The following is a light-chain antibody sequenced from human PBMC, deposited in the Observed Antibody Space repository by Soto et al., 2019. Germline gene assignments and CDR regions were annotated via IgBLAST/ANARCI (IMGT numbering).Light chain of an antibody. V-gene: IGKV1-39*01. CDR2: GAS. Sequence: DIQMTQSPSSLSASVGDRVTITCRASQTISSHLNRYQQKPGKAPKLLIYGASSLQSGVPSRFSGSGSGTDFTLTTSGLQPEDVATYYCQKYDDVPYTFGQGTRLEIK. J-gene: IGKJ5*01. CDR1: QTISSH. CDR3: QKYDDVPYT.